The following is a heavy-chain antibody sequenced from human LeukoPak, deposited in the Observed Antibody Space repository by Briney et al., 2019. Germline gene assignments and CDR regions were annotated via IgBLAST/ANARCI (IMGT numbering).Heavy chain of an antibody. CDR2: IIPIFGTA. D-gene: IGHD3-10*01. V-gene: IGHV1-69*13. CDR3: ARDRAMVRGQYYYGMDV. Sequence: SVKVSCKASGYTFIRYHMHWVRQAPGQGLEWMGGIIPIFGTANYAQKFQGRVTITADESTSTAYMELSSLRSEDTAVYYCARDRAMVRGQYYYGMDVWGQGTTVTVSS. CDR1: GYTFIRYH. J-gene: IGHJ6*02.